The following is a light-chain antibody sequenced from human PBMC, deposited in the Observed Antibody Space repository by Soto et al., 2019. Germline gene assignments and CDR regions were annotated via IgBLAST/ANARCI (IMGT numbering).Light chain of an antibody. CDR3: SSYAGSNNPNYV. Sequence: QSALTQPPSASGSPGQSVTISCTGTSSDVGGYNYVSWYQQHPGKAPKLMIYEVSKRPSGVPDRFSGSKSGNTASLTVSGLQAEDEADYYCSSYAGSNNPNYVFGTGPKVTVL. V-gene: IGLV2-8*01. CDR2: EVS. CDR1: SSDVGGYNY. J-gene: IGLJ1*01.